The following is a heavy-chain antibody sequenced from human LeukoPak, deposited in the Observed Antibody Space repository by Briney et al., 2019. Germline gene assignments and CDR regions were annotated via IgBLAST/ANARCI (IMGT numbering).Heavy chain of an antibody. D-gene: IGHD2-15*01. Sequence: GGSLRLSCAAPGFTFSSYEMNWVRQAPGKGLEWVSYISSSGSTIYYADSVKGRFTISRDNAKNSLYLQMNSLRAEDTAVYYCASLVVVAATFDYWGQGTLVTVSS. CDR3: ASLVVVAATFDY. V-gene: IGHV3-48*03. CDR1: GFTFSSYE. CDR2: ISSSGSTI. J-gene: IGHJ4*02.